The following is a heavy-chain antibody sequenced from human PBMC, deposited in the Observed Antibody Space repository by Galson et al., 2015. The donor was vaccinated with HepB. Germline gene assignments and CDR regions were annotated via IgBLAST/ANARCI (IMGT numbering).Heavy chain of an antibody. CDR1: GFTFDDYG. V-gene: IGHV3-20*01. CDR2: INWNGGST. Sequence: SLRLSCAASGFTFDDYGMSWVRQAPGKGLEWVSGINWNGGSTGYADSVKGRFTISRDNAKNSLYLQMNSLRAEDTALYHCARAGYFYSSSDYFYYYGMDVWGQGTTVTVSS. D-gene: IGHD6-13*01. CDR3: ARAGYFYSSSDYFYYYGMDV. J-gene: IGHJ6*02.